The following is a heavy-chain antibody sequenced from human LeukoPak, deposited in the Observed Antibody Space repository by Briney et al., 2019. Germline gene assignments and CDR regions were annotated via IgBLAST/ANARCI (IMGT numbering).Heavy chain of an antibody. J-gene: IGHJ6*03. CDR3: ARHRIMVVITQYYMDV. CDR1: GFTFSSYG. CDR2: IRYDGSNK. V-gene: IGHV3-30*02. Sequence: GGSLRLSCAASGFTFSSYGMHWVRQAPGKGLEWVAFIRYDGSNKYYADSVKGRFTISRDNAKNSLYLQMNSLRAEDTAVYYCARHRIMVVITQYYMDVWGKGTTVTISS. D-gene: IGHD3-22*01.